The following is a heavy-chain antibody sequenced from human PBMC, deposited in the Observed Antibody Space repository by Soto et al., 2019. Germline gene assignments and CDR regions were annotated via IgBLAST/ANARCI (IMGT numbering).Heavy chain of an antibody. D-gene: IGHD6-6*01. CDR2: ISYDGSNK. CDR1: GFTFSSYG. V-gene: IGHV3-30*18. Sequence: QVQLVESGGGVVQPGRSLRLSCAASGFTFSSYGMHWVRQAPGKGLEWVAVISYDGSNKYYADSVKGRFTISRDNSKNTLYLQMNSLGAEDTAVYYCAKRGAARYYYYYGMDVWGQGTTVTVSS. CDR3: AKRGAARYYYYYGMDV. J-gene: IGHJ6*02.